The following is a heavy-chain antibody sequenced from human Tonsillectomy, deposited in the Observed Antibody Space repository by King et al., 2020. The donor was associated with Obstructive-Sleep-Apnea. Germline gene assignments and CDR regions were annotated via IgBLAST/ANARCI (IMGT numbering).Heavy chain of an antibody. J-gene: IGHJ4*02. CDR3: ARPTTTLHY. D-gene: IGHD1-26*01. Sequence: VQLVESGGGLVQPGGSLRLSCAASGFTFSSYWMHWVRQAPGKGLVWVSRINPDGSGTIYADSVKGSFTISRDNAKNTLFLQMNSRRAEDTAVYYCARPTTTLHYWGQGTLVTVSS. V-gene: IGHV3-74*02. CDR1: GFTFSSYW. CDR2: INPDGSGT.